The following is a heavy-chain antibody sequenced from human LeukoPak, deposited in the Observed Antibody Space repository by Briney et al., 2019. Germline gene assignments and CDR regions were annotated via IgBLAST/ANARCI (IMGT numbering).Heavy chain of an antibody. V-gene: IGHV3-30*02. Sequence: PGGSLRLSCAASGFMFSSHGMHWVRQAPGKGLEWVAFIRYDGNNKYYADSVKGRFTISRDNSKNTMYLQMNSLRAEDTTVYYCAKFAYDSTGYYAGFDYWGQGTLVTVSS. CDR3: AKFAYDSTGYYAGFDY. J-gene: IGHJ4*02. CDR2: IRYDGNNK. CDR1: GFMFSSHG. D-gene: IGHD3-22*01.